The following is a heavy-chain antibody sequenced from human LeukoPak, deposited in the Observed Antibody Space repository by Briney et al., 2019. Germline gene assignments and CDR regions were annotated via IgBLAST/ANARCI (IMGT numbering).Heavy chain of an antibody. J-gene: IGHJ3*02. CDR1: GFSFSSYA. CDR3: AKGKINHDGAYDI. CDR2: ICGSICGRIGST. D-gene: IGHD1-14*01. Sequence: GGSLRLSCAASGFSFSSYAMSWVRQAPGKGLEWVSDICGSICGRIGSTDYADSVKGRFTISRDNSKKTVYLQVNSLRAEDTAVYYCAKGKINHDGAYDIWGQGTMVTVSS. V-gene: IGHV3-23*01.